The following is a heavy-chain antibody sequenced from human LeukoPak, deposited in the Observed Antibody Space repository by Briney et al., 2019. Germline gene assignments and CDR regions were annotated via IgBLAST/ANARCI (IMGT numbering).Heavy chain of an antibody. CDR3: ARVADSSGYYYPFDY. CDR1: GFTFDDYG. V-gene: IGHV3-20*04. D-gene: IGHD3-22*01. J-gene: IGHJ4*02. CDR2: INWNGGST. Sequence: PGGTLRLSCAASGFTFDDYGMSWVRQAPGKGLEWVSGINWNGGSTGYADSVKGRFTISRDNAKNSLYLQMNSLRAEDTALYYCARVADSSGYYYPFDYWGQGTLVTVSS.